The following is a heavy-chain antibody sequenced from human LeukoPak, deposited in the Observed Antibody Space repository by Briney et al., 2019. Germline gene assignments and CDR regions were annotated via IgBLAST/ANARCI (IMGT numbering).Heavy chain of an antibody. D-gene: IGHD1-26*01. CDR3: AKHTIVGATTGYFDY. V-gene: IGHV3-23*01. Sequence: GGSLRPSCAASGFTFSSYAMSWVRQAPGKGLEWVSAISGSGGSTYYADSVKGRFTISRDNSKNTLYLQMNSLRAEDTAVYYCAKHTIVGATTGYFDYWGQGTLVTVSS. CDR1: GFTFSSYA. CDR2: ISGSGGST. J-gene: IGHJ4*02.